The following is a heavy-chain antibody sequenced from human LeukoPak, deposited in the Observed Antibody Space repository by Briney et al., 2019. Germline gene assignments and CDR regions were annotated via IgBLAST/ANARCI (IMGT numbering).Heavy chain of an antibody. CDR3: AKEFQYRVFYFED. D-gene: IGHD5/OR15-5a*01. V-gene: IGHV3-23*01. CDR2: GTCNHKST. Sequence: GGSLRLSRAASGFTFNNSGMSWVRQARGKGLEWVSAGTCNHKSTHYTDSVKGRFTISRDNSKNTLNLQMSSLRAEDTAVYYCAKEFQYRVFYFEDWGQGTLVSVSS. J-gene: IGHJ4*02. CDR1: GFTFNNSG.